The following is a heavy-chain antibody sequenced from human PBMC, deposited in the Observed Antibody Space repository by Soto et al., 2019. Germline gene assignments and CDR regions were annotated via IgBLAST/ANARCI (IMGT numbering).Heavy chain of an antibody. CDR1: GFTFSSYA. D-gene: IGHD6-19*01. CDR3: SHAGYSSGLPARYYYYGMDV. CDR2: ISYDGSNK. J-gene: IGHJ6*02. V-gene: IGHV3-30-3*01. Sequence: SLRLSCASSGFTFSSYAMHWVRQAPGKGLEWVAVISYDGSNKYYADSVKGRFTISRDNSKNTLYLQMNSLRAEDTAVYYCSHAGYSSGLPARYYYYGMDVWGQGTTVTVSS.